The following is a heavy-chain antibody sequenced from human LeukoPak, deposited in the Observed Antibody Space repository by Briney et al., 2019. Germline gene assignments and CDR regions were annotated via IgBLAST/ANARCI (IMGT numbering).Heavy chain of an antibody. CDR2: INPSGGST. D-gene: IGHD6-19*01. J-gene: IGHJ6*02. CDR3: AKETGYSSGCIPDGMDV. CDR1: GYTFTSYY. Sequence: ASVKVSCKASGYTFTSYYMHWVRQAPGQGLEWMGIINPSGGSTSYAQKFQGRVTMTRDTSTSTVYMELSSLRSEDTAVYYCAKETGYSSGCIPDGMDVWGQGTLVTVSS. V-gene: IGHV1-46*01.